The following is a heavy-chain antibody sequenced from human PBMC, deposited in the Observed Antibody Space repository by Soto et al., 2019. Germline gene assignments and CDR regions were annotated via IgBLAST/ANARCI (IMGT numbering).Heavy chain of an antibody. Sequence: QLQLQESGPGLVKHSETLCLTCTVSGGSISSNSDYWGWIRQPPGKGLEWIGSIYYSGSTYYNPSLKSRVTISVDTSKNQFSLKLSSVTAADTAVYYCARRGSGSYSDYWGQGTLVTVSS. J-gene: IGHJ4*02. CDR2: IYYSGST. CDR3: ARRGSGSYSDY. CDR1: GGSISSNSDY. V-gene: IGHV4-39*01. D-gene: IGHD3-10*01.